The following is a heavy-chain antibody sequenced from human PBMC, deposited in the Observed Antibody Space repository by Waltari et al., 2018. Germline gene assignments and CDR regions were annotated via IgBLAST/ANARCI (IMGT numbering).Heavy chain of an antibody. Sequence: EVQLVESGGGLIQPGGSLRLSWAASGFTVSSNYMSWVRPAPGKGLEWVSVIYGGGSTYYADSVKGRFTISRDNSKNTLYLQMNSLRAEDTAVYYCARGGSGTQYSSGWYGDYWGQGTLVTVSS. CDR3: ARGGSGTQYSSGWYGDY. V-gene: IGHV3-53*01. D-gene: IGHD6-19*01. CDR2: IYGGGST. CDR1: GFTVSSNY. J-gene: IGHJ4*02.